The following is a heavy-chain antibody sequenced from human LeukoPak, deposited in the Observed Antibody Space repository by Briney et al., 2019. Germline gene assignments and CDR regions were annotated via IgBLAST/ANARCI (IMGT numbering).Heavy chain of an antibody. CDR3: ARGYRESYYDSSGYRYYGMDV. J-gene: IGHJ6*02. Sequence: SVKVSCKASGGTFSSYAISWVRQAPGQWLEWMGRIIPILGIANYAQKFQGRVTITADKSTSTAYMELSSLRSEDTAVYYCARGYRESYYDSSGYRYYGMDVWGQGTTVTVSS. V-gene: IGHV1-69*04. D-gene: IGHD3-22*01. CDR1: GGTFSSYA. CDR2: IIPILGIA.